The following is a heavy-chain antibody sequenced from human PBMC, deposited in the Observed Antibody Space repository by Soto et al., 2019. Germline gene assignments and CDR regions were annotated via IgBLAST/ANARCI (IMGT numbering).Heavy chain of an antibody. CDR2: ISSNGGST. CDR3: VKDVGCSSTSCARDYYYGMDV. J-gene: IGHJ6*02. V-gene: IGHV3-64D*08. Sequence: GGSLRLSCSASVFTFSSYAMHWVRQAPGKGLEYVSAISSNGGSTYYADSVKGRFTISRDNSKNTLYLQMSSLRAEDTAVYYCVKDVGCSSTSCARDYYYGMDVWGQGTTVTVSS. CDR1: VFTFSSYA. D-gene: IGHD2-2*01.